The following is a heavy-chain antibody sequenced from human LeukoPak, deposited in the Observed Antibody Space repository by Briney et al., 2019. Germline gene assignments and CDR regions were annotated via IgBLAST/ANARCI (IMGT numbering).Heavy chain of an antibody. J-gene: IGHJ3*02. Sequence: SQTLSLTCAISGDSVSSNSAAWNWIRQSPSRGLEWLGRTYYRSKWYNDYAVSVKSRITINPDTSKNQFSLRLNSVTPEDTAVYYCARDWAGGYYDSSGYYSDAFDIWGQGTMVAVSS. V-gene: IGHV6-1*01. D-gene: IGHD3-22*01. CDR2: TYYRSKWYN. CDR1: GDSVSSNSAA. CDR3: ARDWAGGYYDSSGYYSDAFDI.